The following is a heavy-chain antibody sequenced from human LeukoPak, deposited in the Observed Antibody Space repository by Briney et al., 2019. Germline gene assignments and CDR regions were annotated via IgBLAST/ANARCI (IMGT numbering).Heavy chain of an antibody. CDR2: IKQEGREK. D-gene: IGHD1-26*01. CDR1: AFTSTIYW. J-gene: IGHJ6*02. Sequence: GGSLRLSCAASAFTSTIYWMRWVRHAPEKGLEWVANIKQEGREKYYVDSVHGRFTISRDNAKNSLYLQMNSLRVEGTGVYYCARDHSGSYPWYGMDAWGQGTTVTVSS. V-gene: IGHV3-7*01. CDR3: ARDHSGSYPWYGMDA.